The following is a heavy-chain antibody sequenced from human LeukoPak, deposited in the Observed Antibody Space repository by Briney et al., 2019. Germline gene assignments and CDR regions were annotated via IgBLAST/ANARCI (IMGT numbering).Heavy chain of an antibody. CDR1: GYSFTSYW. CDR3: GRIPAAGSLKGSFDI. D-gene: IGHD6-13*01. V-gene: IGHV5-51*01. Sequence: GESLKISCKGSGYSFTSYWIGWVRRMPGKGREWMGIIFPGDSDTTYSPSFQGQVTISADKSISTAYLQWSSLKASDSAMYYCGRIPAAGSLKGSFDIWGQGTMVTVSS. J-gene: IGHJ3*02. CDR2: IFPGDSDT.